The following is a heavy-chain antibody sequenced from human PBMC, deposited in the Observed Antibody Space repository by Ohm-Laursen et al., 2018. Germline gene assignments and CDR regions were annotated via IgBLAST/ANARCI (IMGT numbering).Heavy chain of an antibody. J-gene: IGHJ3*02. CDR3: TTDPVGATYNAFDI. CDR1: GFTFSNAW. V-gene: IGHV3-15*01. CDR2: IKSKTDGGTT. Sequence: SLRLSCAASGFTFSNAWMSWVRQAPGKGLEWVGRIKSKTDGGTTDYAAPVKGRFTISRDDSKNTLYLQMNSLKTEDTAVYYCTTDPVGATYNAFDIWGQGTMVTVSS. D-gene: IGHD1-26*01.